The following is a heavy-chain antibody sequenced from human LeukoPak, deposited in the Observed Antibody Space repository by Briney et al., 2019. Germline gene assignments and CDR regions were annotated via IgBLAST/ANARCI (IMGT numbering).Heavy chain of an antibody. Sequence: PGGSLRLSCAASGFTFSSYGMHWVRQAPGKGLEWVAFIRYDGSNKYYADSVKGRFTISRDNAKNTLYLQMNSLRAEDTAVYYCARDRHVSGNYNYYYGMDVWGQGTTVTVSS. D-gene: IGHD1-26*01. CDR2: IRYDGSNK. CDR1: GFTFSSYG. V-gene: IGHV3-30*02. CDR3: ARDRHVSGNYNYYYGMDV. J-gene: IGHJ6*02.